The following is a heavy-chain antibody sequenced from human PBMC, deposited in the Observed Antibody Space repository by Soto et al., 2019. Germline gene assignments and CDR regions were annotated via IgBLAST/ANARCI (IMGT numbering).Heavy chain of an antibody. CDR2: INAGNGNT. J-gene: IGHJ4*02. V-gene: IGHV1-3*01. Sequence: QVQLVQSGAEVKKPGASVKVSCKASGYTFTSYAMHWVRQAPGQRLEWMGWINAGNGNTKYSQKFQGRVTITRDTSESTAYMELSSLRSDDTAVYYCARDVGATGDWGQGTLVTVSS. CDR3: ARDVGATGD. CDR1: GYTFTSYA. D-gene: IGHD1-26*01.